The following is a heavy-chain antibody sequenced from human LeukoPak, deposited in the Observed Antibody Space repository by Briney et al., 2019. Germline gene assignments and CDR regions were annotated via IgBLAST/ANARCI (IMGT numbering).Heavy chain of an antibody. CDR1: GFTFSSYA. J-gene: IGHJ4*02. CDR2: ISGSGGST. V-gene: IGHV3-23*01. D-gene: IGHD3-10*01. Sequence: GGSLRLSCAASGFTFSSYAMSGVRQAPGKGLEWVSAISGSGGSTYYADSVKGRFTISRDNSKNTLYLQMNSLRAEDTAVYYCAKVGVLLWFGESYYFDYWGQGTLVTVSS. CDR3: AKVGVLLWFGESYYFDY.